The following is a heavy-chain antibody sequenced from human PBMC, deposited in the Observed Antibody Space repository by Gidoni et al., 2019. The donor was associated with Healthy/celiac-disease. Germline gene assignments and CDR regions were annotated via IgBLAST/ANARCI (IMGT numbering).Heavy chain of an antibody. J-gene: IGHJ3*02. CDR1: GYTFTSYA. Sequence: QVQLVQSGAEVKKPGASVKVSCKASGYTFTSYAMHWVRQAPGQRLEWMGWINAGNGNTKYSQKFQGRVTITRDTSASTAYMELSSLRSEDTAVYYCASRAGTLTMVRGGGAFDIWGQGTMVTVSS. V-gene: IGHV1-3*01. CDR3: ASRAGTLTMVRGGGAFDI. D-gene: IGHD3-10*01. CDR2: INAGNGNT.